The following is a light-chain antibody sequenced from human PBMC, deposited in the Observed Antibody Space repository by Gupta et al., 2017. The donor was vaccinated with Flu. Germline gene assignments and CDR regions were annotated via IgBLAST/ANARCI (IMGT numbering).Light chain of an antibody. CDR2: RAS. Sequence: EIVLTQSPGTLSLSPGERATLSCRASQSVSGSYLAWYQQKPGQAPPLLMYRASSRATGIPDRFSGSGSGTDFTLTISRLEPEDFAVYYCQQYITSPCTFGPGTKVDIK. CDR3: QQYITSPCT. V-gene: IGKV3-20*01. CDR1: QSVSGSY. J-gene: IGKJ3*01.